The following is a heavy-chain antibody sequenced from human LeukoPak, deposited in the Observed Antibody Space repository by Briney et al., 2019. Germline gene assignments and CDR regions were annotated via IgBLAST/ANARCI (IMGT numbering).Heavy chain of an antibody. D-gene: IGHD3-9*01. CDR1: GYTFTTHD. V-gene: IGHV1-8*01. J-gene: IGHJ4*02. Sequence: AAVKVSCKASGYTFTTHDLTLVRLAPGPGLEWMGWMNPGSGDTAYAQKFQGRVTMTRDTSMSTAYMELNSLGSKDTAIYYCARGLGDYNTDWFPVSGYWGQGTPVTVSS. CDR2: MNPGSGDT. CDR3: ARGLGDYNTDWFPVSGY.